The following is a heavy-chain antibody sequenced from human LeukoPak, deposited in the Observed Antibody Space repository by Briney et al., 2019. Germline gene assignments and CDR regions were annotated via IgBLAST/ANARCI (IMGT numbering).Heavy chain of an antibody. Sequence: SETLSLTCAVYGGSFSGYYWSWIRQPPGKGLEWIGEINHSGSTNYNPSLKSRVTISVDTSKNQFSLKLSSVTAADTAVYYCAREVPVVVPAANYFDYWGQGTLVTVSS. CDR1: GGSFSGYY. D-gene: IGHD2-2*01. CDR2: INHSGST. CDR3: AREVPVVVPAANYFDY. V-gene: IGHV4-34*01. J-gene: IGHJ4*02.